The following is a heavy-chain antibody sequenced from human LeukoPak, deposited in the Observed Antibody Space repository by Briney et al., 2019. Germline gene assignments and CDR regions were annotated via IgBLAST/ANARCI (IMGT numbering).Heavy chain of an antibody. V-gene: IGHV3-30-3*01. J-gene: IGHJ5*02. CDR2: ISYDGSNK. D-gene: IGHD4-23*01. CDR1: GFTFSSYA. Sequence: PGRSLRLSCAASGFTFSSYAMHWVRQAPGKGLEWVAVISYDGSNKYYADSVKGRFTISRDDLKNTAYLQMNSLKTEDTAVYYCTRRYGVNSWWFDPWGQGTLVTVSS. CDR3: TRRYGVNSWWFDP.